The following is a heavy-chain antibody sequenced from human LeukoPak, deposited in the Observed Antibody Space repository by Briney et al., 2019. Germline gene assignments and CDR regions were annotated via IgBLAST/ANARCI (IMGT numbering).Heavy chain of an antibody. J-gene: IGHJ3*02. D-gene: IGHD2-2*01. V-gene: IGHV1-2*02. CDR3: ARYCSSTSCSGENAFDI. Sequence: ASVKVSCKASGYTFTGYYMHWVRQAPGQGLEWMGWINPNSGGTNYAQKFQGRVTMTRDTSISTAYMELSRLRSDDTAVYYCARYCSSTSCSGENAFDIWGQGTMVTVSS. CDR1: GYTFTGYY. CDR2: INPNSGGT.